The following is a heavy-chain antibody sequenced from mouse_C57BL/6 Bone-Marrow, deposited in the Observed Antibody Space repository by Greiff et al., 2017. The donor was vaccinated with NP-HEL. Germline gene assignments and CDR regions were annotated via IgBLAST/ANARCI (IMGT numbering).Heavy chain of an antibody. J-gene: IGHJ2*01. V-gene: IGHV5-17*01. CDR3: TRDNPEFDY. CDR1: GFTFSDYG. D-gene: IGHD6-1*01. Sequence: EVTLVESGGGLVKPGGSLKLSCAASGFTFSDYGMHWVRQAPEKGLEWVAYISSGSSTIYYADTVKGRVTISNDNAKTTLFLQMTRLRSEDTAMYYCTRDNPEFDYWGQGTTLTVSS. CDR2: ISSGSSTI.